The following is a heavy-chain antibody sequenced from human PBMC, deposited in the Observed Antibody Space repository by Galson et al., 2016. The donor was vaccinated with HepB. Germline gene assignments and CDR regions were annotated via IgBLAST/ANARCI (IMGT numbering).Heavy chain of an antibody. CDR2: VTWNSGST. Sequence: SLRLSCAVSGFAFDDYAMHRVRQAPGKGLGWVSGVTWNSGSTGYAASVKDRFTISRDNAKNSLYLQMNSLRPEDTALYYCAKDVDNRVRGVFDSWGQGTLVTVSS. CDR3: AKDVDNRVRGVFDS. V-gene: IGHV3-9*01. D-gene: IGHD3-10*01. J-gene: IGHJ4*02. CDR1: GFAFDDYA.